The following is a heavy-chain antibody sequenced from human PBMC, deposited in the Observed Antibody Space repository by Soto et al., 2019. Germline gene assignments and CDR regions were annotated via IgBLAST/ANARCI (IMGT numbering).Heavy chain of an antibody. Sequence: GGSLRLSCAASGFTFSSYGMHWVRQAPGKGLEWVAVIWYDGSNKYYADSVKGRFTISRDNSKNTLYLQMNSLRAEDTAVYYCARDGAFVVYAPGLYFDYWGQGTLVTVSS. V-gene: IGHV3-33*01. D-gene: IGHD2-8*02. CDR3: ARDGAFVVYAPGLYFDY. CDR1: GFTFSSYG. CDR2: IWYDGSNK. J-gene: IGHJ4*02.